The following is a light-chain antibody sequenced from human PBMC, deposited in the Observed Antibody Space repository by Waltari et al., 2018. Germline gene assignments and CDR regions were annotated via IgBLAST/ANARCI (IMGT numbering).Light chain of an antibody. CDR2: DDS. J-gene: IGLJ3*02. CDR3: QVWDSSNDHVV. V-gene: IGLV3-21*03. CDR1: NIGSKT. Sequence: SYVLTRPPSVSVAPGKTASITCGGDNIGSKTVHWYQQRPGQAPVLVVFDDSDRPSGIPERFSGSNSGNTATLTISRVEAGDEADYSCQVWDSSNDHVVFGGGTKLTVL.